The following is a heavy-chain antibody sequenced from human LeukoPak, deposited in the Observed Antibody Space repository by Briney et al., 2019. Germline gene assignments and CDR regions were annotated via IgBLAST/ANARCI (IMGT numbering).Heavy chain of an antibody. CDR2: IYWDNDK. Sequence: SGPTLVTPTQTLTLTCALSVLSISNGGVGVGWIRQPPGKALEFLALIYWDNDKGYSPSLRSRLTIAKDTSKNHVVLTMTNMDPVDTATYDCVRHFYNTAYYGWFDPWGQGTLVTVSS. CDR1: VLSISNGGVG. V-gene: IGHV2-5*02. CDR3: VRHFYNTAYYGWFDP. D-gene: IGHD1-26*01. J-gene: IGHJ5*02.